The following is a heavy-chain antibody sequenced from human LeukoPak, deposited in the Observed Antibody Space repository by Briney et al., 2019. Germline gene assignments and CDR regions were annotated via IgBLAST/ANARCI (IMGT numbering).Heavy chain of an antibody. CDR3: ARGRGIYGSGSYYPT. J-gene: IGHJ4*02. D-gene: IGHD3-10*01. CDR2: INHSGST. CDR1: GGSFTGYY. V-gene: IGHV4-34*01. Sequence: SETLFLTCAVYGGSFTGYYWSCIRQPPGKGLEWIGGINHSGSTNYNTSLKSRVTISVDTSRNQFSLKLSSVTSADTAVYYCARGRGIYGSGSYYPTWGQGTLVTVSS.